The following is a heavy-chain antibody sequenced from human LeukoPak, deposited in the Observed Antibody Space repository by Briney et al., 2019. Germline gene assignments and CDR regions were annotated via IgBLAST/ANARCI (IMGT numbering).Heavy chain of an antibody. CDR2: MYYSGST. V-gene: IGHV4-61*03. Sequence: SETLSLTCTVSGASVRSGSYYWSWIRQPPGKGLEWIGYMYYSGSTNYNPSLKTRVPISIYTSKNYFSLRLTSVTAAGTTVYYCARGGNWFDPWGQGTLVTVSS. CDR3: ARGGNWFDP. J-gene: IGHJ5*02. CDR1: GASVRSGSYY.